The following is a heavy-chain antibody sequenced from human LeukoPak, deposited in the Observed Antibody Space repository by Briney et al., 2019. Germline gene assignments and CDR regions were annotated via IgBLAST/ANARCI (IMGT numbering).Heavy chain of an antibody. D-gene: IGHD3-10*01. V-gene: IGHV3-21*01. CDR3: ARGGPPRKANRFDP. CDR1: GFTFSSYS. J-gene: IGHJ5*02. Sequence: PGGSLRLSCAASGFTFSSYSMNWVRQAPGKGLEWVSSISSSSSYIYYADSVKGRFTISRDNAKNSLYLQTNSLRAEDTAVYYCARGGPPRKANRFDPWGQGTLVTVSS. CDR2: ISSSSSYI.